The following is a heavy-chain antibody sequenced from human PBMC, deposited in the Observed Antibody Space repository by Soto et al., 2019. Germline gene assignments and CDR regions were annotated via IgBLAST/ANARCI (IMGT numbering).Heavy chain of an antibody. CDR1: RYTFTSYG. V-gene: IGHV1-18*04. CDR3: ARDRVVGFPQYGSGSLDY. CDR2: ISAYNGNT. J-gene: IGHJ4*02. Sequence: ASVKVSFKASRYTFTSYGISWVRQAPGQGLEWMGWISAYNGNTNYAQKLQGRVTMTTDTSTSTAYMELRSLRSDDTAVYYCARDRVVGFPQYGSGSLDYWGQGTLVTVSS. D-gene: IGHD3-10*01.